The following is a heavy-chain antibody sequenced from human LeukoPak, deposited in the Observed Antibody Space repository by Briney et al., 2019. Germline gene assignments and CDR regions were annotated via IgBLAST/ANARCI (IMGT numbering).Heavy chain of an antibody. J-gene: IGHJ4*02. CDR1: GFTFRSYW. V-gene: IGHV3-23*01. CDR3: ARRARDGYKNWYYFDY. CDR2: ISGSGGST. Sequence: PGGSLRLSCAASGFTFRSYWMSWVRQAPGKGLEWVSAISGSGGSTYYADSVKGRFTISRDNSKNTLYLQMNSLRAEDTAVYYCARRARDGYKNWYYFDYWGQGTLVTVSS. D-gene: IGHD5-24*01.